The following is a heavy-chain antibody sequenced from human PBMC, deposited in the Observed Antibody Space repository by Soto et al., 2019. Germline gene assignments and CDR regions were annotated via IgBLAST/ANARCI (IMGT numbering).Heavy chain of an antibody. CDR2: VYSGSAT. Sequence: GGSLRLSCAASGFIVSDNYMNWVRQAPGKGLEWLSVVYSGSATYYADSVKGRFTISRDNSENTVFLHMNSLRVEDTAVYYCARGKSGYLTFDFWGQGTQVTVSS. V-gene: IGHV3-53*01. D-gene: IGHD3-22*01. CDR1: GFIVSDNY. J-gene: IGHJ4*02. CDR3: ARGKSGYLTFDF.